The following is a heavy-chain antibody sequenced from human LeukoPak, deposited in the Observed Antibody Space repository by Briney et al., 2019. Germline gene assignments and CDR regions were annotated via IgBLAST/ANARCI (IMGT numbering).Heavy chain of an antibody. D-gene: IGHD5-18*01. J-gene: IGHJ4*02. V-gene: IGHV3-21*01. Sequence: AGGSLRLSCAASGFTFSSYSMNWVRQAPGKGLEWVSSISSSSYIYYADSVKGRFTISRDNAKNSLYLQMNSLRAEDTAVYYCARDGRNSYGYPDYFDYWGQGTLVTVSS. CDR1: GFTFSSYS. CDR3: ARDGRNSYGYPDYFDY. CDR2: ISSSSYI.